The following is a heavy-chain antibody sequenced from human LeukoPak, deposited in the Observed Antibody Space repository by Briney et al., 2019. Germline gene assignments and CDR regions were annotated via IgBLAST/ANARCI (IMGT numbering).Heavy chain of an antibody. CDR3: AKDLHYWVAMYV. V-gene: IGHV3-23*01. CDR1: GFNFHDFA. D-gene: IGHD2-15*01. Sequence: PGGSLRLSCAASGFNFHDFAIRWVRQAPGKGLEWVSGIGSDTTTHYAESVKGRFAISRDNAKNTLYLHMNSVRAEDTALYYCAKDLHYWVAMYVWGQGTTVTVS. J-gene: IGHJ6*02. CDR2: IGSDTTT.